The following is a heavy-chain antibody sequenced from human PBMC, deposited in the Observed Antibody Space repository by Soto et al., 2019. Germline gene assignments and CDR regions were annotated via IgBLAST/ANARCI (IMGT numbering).Heavy chain of an antibody. CDR3: ARDHHRYSGYDXVDY. D-gene: IGHD5-12*01. V-gene: IGHV3-11*05. CDR2: ISSSSSYT. J-gene: IGHJ4*02. Sequence: GGSLRLSCAASGFTFSDYYMSWIRQAPGKGLEWVSYISSSSSYTNYADSVKGRFTISRDNAKNSLYLQMNSLRAEDTAVYYCARDHHRYSGYDXVDYWGQXTLVTVSS. CDR1: GFTFSDYY.